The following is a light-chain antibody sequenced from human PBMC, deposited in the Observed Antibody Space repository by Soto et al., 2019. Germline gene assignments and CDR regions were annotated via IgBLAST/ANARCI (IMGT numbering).Light chain of an antibody. CDR2: ATD. CDR3: QQSYNTPQK. CDR1: QTITNY. J-gene: IGKJ1*01. Sequence: DIQMTQSPSSLSASVGDRVTITCRASQTITNYLNWYQQQSGKAPKLLVYATDTLQSGVPSRFSGSGSGTDYTLTISSLQPEDFAPYYCQQSYNTPQKLGQGTKVDIK. V-gene: IGKV1-39*01.